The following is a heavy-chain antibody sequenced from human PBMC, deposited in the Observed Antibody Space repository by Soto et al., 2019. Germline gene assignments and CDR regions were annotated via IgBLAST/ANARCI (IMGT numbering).Heavy chain of an antibody. V-gene: IGHV4-39*01. CDR3: ARGEMATKLIDY. CDR2: IYYSGST. D-gene: IGHD5-12*01. J-gene: IGHJ4*02. CDR1: GGSISSSSYY. Sequence: PEETLSLTCTVSGGSISSSSYYWGWIRQPPGKGLEWIGSIYYSGSTYYNPSLKSRVTISVDTSKNQFSLKLSSVTAADTAVYYCARGEMATKLIDYWGQGTLVTVSS.